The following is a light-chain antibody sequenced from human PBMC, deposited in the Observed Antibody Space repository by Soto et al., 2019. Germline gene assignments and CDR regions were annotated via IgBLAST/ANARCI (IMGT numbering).Light chain of an antibody. CDR3: QQCGSSST. V-gene: IGKV1-8*01. CDR1: QGISSY. CDR2: AAS. Sequence: MQMTQSPSSLSASTGERVTITCRASQGISSYLAWYQQKPGKAPKLLIYAASTLQSGVPSGFSGSGSGTEFTLTISRLEPEDFAVYYCQQCGSSSTFGQGTRLEIK. J-gene: IGKJ5*01.